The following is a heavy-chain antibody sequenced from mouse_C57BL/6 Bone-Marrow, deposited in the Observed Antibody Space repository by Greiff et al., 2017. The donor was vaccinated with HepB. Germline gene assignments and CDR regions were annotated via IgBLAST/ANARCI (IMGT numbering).Heavy chain of an antibody. CDR1: GFSLTSYA. V-gene: IGHV2-9-1*01. J-gene: IGHJ2*01. D-gene: IGHD1-1*01. Sequence: VQLQESGPGLVAPSQSLSITCTVSGFSLTSYAISSVRQPPGKGLEWLGVIWTGGGTNYNSALKSRLSISKDNSKSQVFLKMNSLQTDDTARYYCARNFGPFYYYGYFDYWGQGTTLTVSS. CDR3: ARNFGPFYYYGYFDY. CDR2: IWTGGGT.